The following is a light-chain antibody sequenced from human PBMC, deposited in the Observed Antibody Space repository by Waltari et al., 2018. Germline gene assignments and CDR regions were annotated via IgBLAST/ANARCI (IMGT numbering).Light chain of an antibody. CDR2: GAS. CDR3: QQYNTYST. V-gene: IGKV1-5*03. Sequence: DVQMTQSPSTLSASVGDRVTITCRASQSVRVWLAWYQQKPGKAPKLLISGASSLESGVPSRFSGSGSGTEFTLTISGLQPEDFATYYCQQYNTYSTFSQGTKVEIK. CDR1: QSVRVW. J-gene: IGKJ1*01.